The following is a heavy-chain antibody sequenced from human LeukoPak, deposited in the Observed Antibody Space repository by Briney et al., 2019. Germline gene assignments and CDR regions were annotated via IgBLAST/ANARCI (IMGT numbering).Heavy chain of an antibody. CDR1: GGSISSGDYY. V-gene: IGHV4-30-4*08. CDR2: IYYSGST. CDR3: ARVERKYCSSTSCYLRTFDY. D-gene: IGHD2-2*01. Sequence: SQTLSLTCTVSGGSISSGDYYWSWIRQPPGKGLEWIGYIYYSGSTYYNPSLKSRVTISVDTSKNQFSLKLSSVTAADTAVYYCARVERKYCSSTSCYLRTFDYWGQGTLVTVSS. J-gene: IGHJ4*02.